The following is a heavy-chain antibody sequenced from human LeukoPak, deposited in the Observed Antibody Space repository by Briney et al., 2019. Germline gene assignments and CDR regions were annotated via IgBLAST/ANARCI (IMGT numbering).Heavy chain of an antibody. CDR1: GDSISAYY. V-gene: IGHV4-59*08. Sequence: SETLSLTCTVSGDSISAYYWSWVRPPPGKGLEWIAFVHKTGSINYNPSLKSRATISMDTSNSQFSLHVNSVTAADTAVYYCTKYGGSPANYFDSWGPGTLVTVSP. J-gene: IGHJ4*02. CDR3: TKYGGSPANYFDS. CDR2: VHKTGSI. D-gene: IGHD1-26*01.